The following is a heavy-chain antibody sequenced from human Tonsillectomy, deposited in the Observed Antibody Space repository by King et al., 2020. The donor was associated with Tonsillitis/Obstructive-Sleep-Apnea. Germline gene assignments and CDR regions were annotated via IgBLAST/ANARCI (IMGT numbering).Heavy chain of an antibody. J-gene: IGHJ4*02. V-gene: IGHV3-30*04. CDR2: ISYDASNK. Sequence: VQLVESGGGVVQPGRSLRLSCAASGFTFSSYAMHWVRQAPGKGLEWVSVISYDASNKYYADSVKGRFTISRDNSKNTLYLQMNSLRTEDTAVYYCARDHTIYDILTGFDYWGQGTLVTVSS. CDR1: GFTFSSYA. D-gene: IGHD3-9*01. CDR3: ARDHTIYDILTGFDY.